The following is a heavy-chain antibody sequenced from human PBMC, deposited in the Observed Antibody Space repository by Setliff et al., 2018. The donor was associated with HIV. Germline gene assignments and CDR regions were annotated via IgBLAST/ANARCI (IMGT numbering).Heavy chain of an antibody. V-gene: IGHV1-8*01. CDR3: ARKVGITTYYYSSGSIKGALDV. Sequence: VKVSCKASGYAFTTYDINWVRQATGQGLEWMGWMNPKTGNTVYEQKFQGRVTLTRDTSIDTAYMELSSLRSEDTAVYYCARKVGITTYYYSSGSIKGALDVWGKGTKVTVSS. D-gene: IGHD3-10*01. CDR2: MNPKTGNT. J-gene: IGHJ6*04. CDR1: GYAFTTYD.